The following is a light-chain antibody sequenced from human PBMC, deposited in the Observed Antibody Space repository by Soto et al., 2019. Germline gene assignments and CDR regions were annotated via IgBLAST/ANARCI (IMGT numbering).Light chain of an antibody. CDR1: SSNIGAGYD. Sequence: QAVVTQPPSMSGAPGQRVTISCTGSSSNIGAGYDVHWYQLLPGTAPKLLIYGNTNRPSGVPDRFSGSKSGTSASLAITGLRAEDEADDYCQSHDSSLNSWVFGGGTQLTVL. CDR2: GNT. V-gene: IGLV1-40*01. CDR3: QSHDSSLNSWV. J-gene: IGLJ3*02.